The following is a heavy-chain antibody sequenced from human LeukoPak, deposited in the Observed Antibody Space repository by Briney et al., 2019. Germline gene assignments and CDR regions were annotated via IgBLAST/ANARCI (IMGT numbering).Heavy chain of an antibody. CDR3: ARHKSWWELHAFDI. CDR2: IFYRGST. V-gene: IGHV4-39*01. Sequence: SETLSLTCTVSSGSISSSSSYWGWIRQPPGKGREWIGSIFYRGSTYYNPSLKSRVTISIDTSKNQFSLKLSSVTAADTAVYYCARHKSWWELHAFDIWGQGTLVTVSS. D-gene: IGHD4-23*01. CDR1: SGSISSSSSY. J-gene: IGHJ3*02.